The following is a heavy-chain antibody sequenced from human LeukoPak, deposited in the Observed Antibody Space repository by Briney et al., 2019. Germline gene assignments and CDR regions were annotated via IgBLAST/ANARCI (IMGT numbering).Heavy chain of an antibody. V-gene: IGHV3-15*01. CDR3: ARVGPRAVTPYGIYYYYGMDV. CDR1: GFLFSNAA. CDR2: IKTKTDGGTT. Sequence: GGSLRLSCAASGFLFSNAAMNWVRQAPGKGLEWVGHIKTKTDGGTTEYGAPVKGRFTISRDDSKNTLYLQMNSLRAEDTAVYYCARVGPRAVTPYGIYYYYGMDVWGQGTTVTVSS. J-gene: IGHJ6*02. D-gene: IGHD4-17*01.